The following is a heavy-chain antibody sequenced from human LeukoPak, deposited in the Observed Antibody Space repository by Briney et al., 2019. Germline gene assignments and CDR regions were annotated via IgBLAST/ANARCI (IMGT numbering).Heavy chain of an antibody. J-gene: IGHJ4*02. D-gene: IGHD4-17*01. CDR1: GYTFTSYG. V-gene: IGHV1-18*01. CDR2: ISAYNGNT. Sequence: ASVKVSCKASGYTFTSYGISWVRQAPGQGLEWMGWISAYNGNTNYAQKLQGRVTMTTDTSTCTAYMELRSLRSDDTAVYYCAREPDYGGAFDYWGQGTLVTVSS. CDR3: AREPDYGGAFDY.